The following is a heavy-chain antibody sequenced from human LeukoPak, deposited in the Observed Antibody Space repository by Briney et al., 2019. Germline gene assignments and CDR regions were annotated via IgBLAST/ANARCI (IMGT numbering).Heavy chain of an antibody. V-gene: IGHV3-23*01. D-gene: IGHD6-19*01. CDR1: GFTFSSYA. Sequence: GGSLRLSCAASGFTFSSYAMSWVRQAPGKGLEWVSAISGSGGSTYYADSVKGRFTISRDNSKNTLYLQMNSLRAEDTAVYYCAKVKGSAVAGTGARFDPWGQGTLVTVSS. CDR3: AKVKGSAVAGTGARFDP. CDR2: ISGSGGST. J-gene: IGHJ5*02.